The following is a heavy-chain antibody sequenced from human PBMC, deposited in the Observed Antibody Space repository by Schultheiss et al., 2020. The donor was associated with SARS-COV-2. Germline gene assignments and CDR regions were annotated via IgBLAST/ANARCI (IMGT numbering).Heavy chain of an antibody. CDR1: GFTFSIYP. D-gene: IGHD3-22*01. Sequence: GGSLRLSCSASGFTFSIYPMHWVRQAPGNGLEYVSAISGSGGSTYYADSVKGRFTISRDNSKNTLYLQMNSLRAEDTAMYYCARAGYDSSGYYGSPSFDYWGQGTLVTVSS. J-gene: IGHJ4*02. V-gene: IGHV3-64*04. CDR2: ISGSGGST. CDR3: ARAGYDSSGYYGSPSFDY.